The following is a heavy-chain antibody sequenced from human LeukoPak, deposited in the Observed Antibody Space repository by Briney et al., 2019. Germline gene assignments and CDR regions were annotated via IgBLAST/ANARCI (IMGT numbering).Heavy chain of an antibody. Sequence: GGSLRLSCAASGFTVSSNYMSWVRQAPGKGLEWVSVIYSGGSTYYADSVKGRFTISRDNSKNTLYLQMNSLRAEDTAVYYCARSRDGYSVFYYYYYGMDVWGQGTTVTVSS. CDR2: IYSGGST. CDR1: GFTVSSNY. J-gene: IGHJ6*02. V-gene: IGHV3-53*01. CDR3: ARSRDGYSVFYYYYYGMDV. D-gene: IGHD5-24*01.